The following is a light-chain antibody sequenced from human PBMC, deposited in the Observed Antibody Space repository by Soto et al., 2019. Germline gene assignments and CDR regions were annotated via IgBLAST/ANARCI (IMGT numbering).Light chain of an antibody. Sequence: DIQMTQSPSSLSASVGDRVTISCRASQTIATSLCWFQQKPGEAPKFLIYGASNLQSGVPSRFTGSGSDTDFTLTITSLQPEDFATYYCQQTYSVPLSFGGGTKVAIK. CDR1: QTIATS. CDR2: GAS. CDR3: QQTYSVPLS. J-gene: IGKJ4*01. V-gene: IGKV1-39*01.